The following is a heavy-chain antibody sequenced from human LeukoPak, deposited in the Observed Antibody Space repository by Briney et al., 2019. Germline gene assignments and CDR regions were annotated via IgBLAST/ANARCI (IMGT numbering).Heavy chain of an antibody. CDR1: GFTFSSYA. Sequence: GGPLRLSCAASGFTFSSYAMSWLRQAPGEGLEWVSSISGSGGSTYYADSVKGRFTISRDNSKNMLYLQLNSLRAEDKALYCCAKEVVAAAITFVFDYWGQGTLVTVSS. CDR3: AKEVVAAAITFVFDY. V-gene: IGHV3-23*01. D-gene: IGHD6-13*01. CDR2: ISGSGGST. J-gene: IGHJ4*02.